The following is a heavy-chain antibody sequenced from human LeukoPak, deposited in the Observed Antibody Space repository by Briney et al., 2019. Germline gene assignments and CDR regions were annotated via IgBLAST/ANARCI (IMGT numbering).Heavy chain of an antibody. D-gene: IGHD3-10*01. J-gene: IGHJ4*02. CDR2: ISYDGSNK. Sequence: PGGSLRLSCAASGFTFSSYGMHWVRQAPGKGLEWVAVISYDGSNKYYADSVKGRFTISRDNSKNTLYLQMNSLRAEDTAVYYCAKGPVVRWFGELFLGLGQHYFDYWGQGTLVTVSS. V-gene: IGHV3-30*18. CDR3: AKGPVVRWFGELFLGLGQHYFDY. CDR1: GFTFSSYG.